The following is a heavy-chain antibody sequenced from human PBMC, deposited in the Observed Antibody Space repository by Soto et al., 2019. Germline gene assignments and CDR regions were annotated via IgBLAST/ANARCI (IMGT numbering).Heavy chain of an antibody. V-gene: IGHV3-23*01. J-gene: IGHJ5*02. CDR3: AKDRSVDTRDWFDP. CDR2: ISGSGGNT. Sequence: EVQLLESGGGLVQPGGSLRLSCAASGFTFGTYAMNWVRQAPGKGLEWVSSISGSGGNTYYTDSVKGRFTISRDNSKNSQYLQMTSLRADDTAVYYCAKDRSVDTRDWFDPWGQGTLVTVSS. CDR1: GFTFGTYA. D-gene: IGHD5-18*01.